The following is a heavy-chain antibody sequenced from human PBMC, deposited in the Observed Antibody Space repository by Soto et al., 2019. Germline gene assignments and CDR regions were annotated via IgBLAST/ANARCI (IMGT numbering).Heavy chain of an antibody. D-gene: IGHD1-26*01. CDR1: GYTFTGYY. Sequence: GASVKVSCKASGYTFTGYYMHWVRQAPGQGLEWMGWINPNSGGTNYAQKFQGWVTMTRDMSTSTAYMELSSLSSEDTAVYYCAAVGGSDAFDIWGQGTMVTVSS. CDR3: AAVGGSDAFDI. CDR2: INPNSGGT. V-gene: IGHV1-2*04. J-gene: IGHJ3*02.